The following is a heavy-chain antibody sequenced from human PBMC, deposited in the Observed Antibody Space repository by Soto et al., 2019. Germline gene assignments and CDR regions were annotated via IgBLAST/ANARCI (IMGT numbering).Heavy chain of an antibody. V-gene: IGHV1-2*02. Sequence: ASVKVSCKASGYTFTGYYIHWVREAPGQGLEWMGWINPQTGGTSYAQKFQGRVTLSRDTSINTAYLELSRLTFDDAAVYYCAREPSGYCSSTSCYTAPYYYYGMDVWGQGTTVTVSS. CDR1: GYTFTGYY. J-gene: IGHJ6*02. CDR3: AREPSGYCSSTSCYTAPYYYYGMDV. D-gene: IGHD2-2*02. CDR2: INPQTGGT.